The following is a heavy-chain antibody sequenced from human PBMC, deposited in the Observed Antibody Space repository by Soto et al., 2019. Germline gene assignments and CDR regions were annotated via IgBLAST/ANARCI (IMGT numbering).Heavy chain of an antibody. D-gene: IGHD2-15*01. CDR2: ITPFNGNT. CDR1: GYTFTYRY. J-gene: IGHJ3*02. V-gene: IGHV1-45*02. CDR3: ARSKEMAGSAFDI. Sequence: GASVKVSCKASGYTFTYRYLHWVRQAPGQALEWMGWITPFNGNTNYAQKFQDRVTITRDRSMCTAYMELSSLRSEDTAMYYCARSKEMAGSAFDIWGQGTMVTVSS.